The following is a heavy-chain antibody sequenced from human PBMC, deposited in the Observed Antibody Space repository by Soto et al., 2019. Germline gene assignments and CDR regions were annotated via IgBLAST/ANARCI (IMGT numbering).Heavy chain of an antibody. D-gene: IGHD3-10*01. V-gene: IGHV3-48*03. CDR2: ISSSGSTI. CDR3: ARDQTYYYGSGSYYKNYYYYYGMDV. J-gene: IGHJ6*02. Sequence: PGGSLRLSCAASGFTFSSYEMNWVRQAPGKGLEWVSYISSSGSTIYYADSVKGRFTISRDNAKNSLYLQMNSLRAEDTAVYYCARDQTYYYGSGSYYKNYYYYYGMDVWGQGPMVTVSS. CDR1: GFTFSSYE.